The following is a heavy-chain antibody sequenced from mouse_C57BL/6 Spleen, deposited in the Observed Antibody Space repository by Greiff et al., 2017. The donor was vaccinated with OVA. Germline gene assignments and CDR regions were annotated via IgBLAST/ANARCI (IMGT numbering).Heavy chain of an antibody. CDR3: ARYGGSYFDY. CDR1: GYTFTDYY. D-gene: IGHD1-2*01. Sequence: VKLQESGAELVRPGASVKLSCKASGYTFTDYYINWVKQRPGQGLEWIARIYPGSGNTYYNEKFKGKATLTAEKSSSTAYMQLSSLTSEDSAVYFCARYGGSYFDYWGQGTTLTVSS. V-gene: IGHV1-76*01. CDR2: IYPGSGNT. J-gene: IGHJ2*01.